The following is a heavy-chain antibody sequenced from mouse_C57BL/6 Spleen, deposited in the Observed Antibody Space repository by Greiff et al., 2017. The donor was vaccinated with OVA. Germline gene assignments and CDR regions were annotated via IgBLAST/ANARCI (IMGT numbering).Heavy chain of an antibody. CDR3: AKHEGDGDDGWYFDV. CDR1: GFSLTSYG. V-gene: IGHV2-9*01. Sequence: VQVVESGPGLVAPSQSLSITCTVSGFSLTSYGVDWVRQPPGKGLEWLGVIWGGGSTNYNSALMSRLSISKDNSKSQVFLKMNSLQTDDTAMYYCAKHEGDGDDGWYFDVWGTGTTVTVSS. CDR2: IWGGGST. J-gene: IGHJ1*03. D-gene: IGHD2-2*01.